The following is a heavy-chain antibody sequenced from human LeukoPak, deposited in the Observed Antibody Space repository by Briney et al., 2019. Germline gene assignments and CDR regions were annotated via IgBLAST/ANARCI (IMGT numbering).Heavy chain of an antibody. CDR3: ARSSYVGGNY. D-gene: IGHD4-23*01. J-gene: IGHJ4*02. Sequence: GSLRLSCAASGFSFNSYIMHWVRQPPGKGLEWIGEIYHSGSTNYNPSLKSRVTISVDKSKNQFSLKLSSVTAADTAVYYCARSSYVGGNYWGQGTLVTVSS. CDR1: GFSFNSYIM. V-gene: IGHV4-4*02. CDR2: IYHSGST.